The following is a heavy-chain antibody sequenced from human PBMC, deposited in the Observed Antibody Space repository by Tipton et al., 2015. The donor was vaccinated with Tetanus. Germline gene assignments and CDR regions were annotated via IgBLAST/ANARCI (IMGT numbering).Heavy chain of an antibody. CDR3: ARGGDYYDSSGYYYEGYFDL. J-gene: IGHJ2*01. Sequence: TLSLTCTVSGGSISSYYWSWIRQPPGQGLEWIGYIYYSGSTNYNPSLKSRVTISVDTSKNQFSLKLSSVTAADTAVYYCARGGDYYDSSGYYYEGYFDLWGRGTLVTVSS. V-gene: IGHV4-59*01. CDR2: IYYSGST. CDR1: GGSISSYY. D-gene: IGHD3-22*01.